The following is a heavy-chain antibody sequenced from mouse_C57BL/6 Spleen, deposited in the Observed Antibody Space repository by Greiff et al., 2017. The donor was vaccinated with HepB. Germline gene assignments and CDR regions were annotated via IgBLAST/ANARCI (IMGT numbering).Heavy chain of an antibody. CDR2: IDPSDSYT. CDR1: GYTFTSYW. Sequence: QVQLQQPRAELVRPGTSVKLSCKASGYTFTSYWMHWVKQRPGQGLEWIGVIDPSDSYTNYNQKFKGKATLTVDTSSSTAYMQLSSLTSEDSAVYYCARETTVVGYWGQGTTLTVSS. CDR3: ARETTVVGY. V-gene: IGHV1-59*01. D-gene: IGHD1-1*01. J-gene: IGHJ2*01.